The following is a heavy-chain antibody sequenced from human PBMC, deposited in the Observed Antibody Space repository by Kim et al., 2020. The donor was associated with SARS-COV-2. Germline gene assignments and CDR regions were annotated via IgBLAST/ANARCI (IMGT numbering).Heavy chain of an antibody. Sequence: ASVKVSCKASGYTFTSYDINWVRQATGQGLEWKGWMNPNSGNTGYAQKFQGRVTMTRNTSISTAYMELSSLRSEDTAVYYCARGRGSKQWLSTVRFDPWGQGTLVTVSS. CDR2: MNPNSGNT. CDR1: GYTFTSYD. V-gene: IGHV1-8*01. J-gene: IGHJ5*02. D-gene: IGHD6-19*01. CDR3: ARGRGSKQWLSTVRFDP.